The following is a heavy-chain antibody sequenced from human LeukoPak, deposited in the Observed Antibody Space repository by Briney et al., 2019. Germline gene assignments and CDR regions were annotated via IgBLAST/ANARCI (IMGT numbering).Heavy chain of an antibody. CDR3: ARVSLVYYDSSGPSGDYYGMDV. Sequence: SETLSLTCTVSGGSISSGGYYWSWIRQPPGKGLEWIGYIYYSGSTNYNPSLKSRVTISVDTSKNQFSLKLSSVTAADTAVYYCARVSLVYYDSSGPSGDYYGMDVWGQGTTVTVSS. J-gene: IGHJ6*02. CDR2: IYYSGST. D-gene: IGHD3-22*01. V-gene: IGHV4-61*08. CDR1: GGSISSGGYY.